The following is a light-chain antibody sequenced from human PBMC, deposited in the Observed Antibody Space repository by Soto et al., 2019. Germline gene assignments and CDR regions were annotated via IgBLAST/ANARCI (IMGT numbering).Light chain of an antibody. V-gene: IGKV3-15*01. CDR2: GAS. CDR1: QSVSSN. Sequence: EIVMTQSPATLSVSPAERATLSCRASQSVSSNLAWYQQKPGQAPTLLIYGASARATGIPARFSGSGSGTDFTLTISSLQSEDFAVYYCQHYNSWPFTFGQGTKVEIK. CDR3: QHYNSWPFT. J-gene: IGKJ2*01.